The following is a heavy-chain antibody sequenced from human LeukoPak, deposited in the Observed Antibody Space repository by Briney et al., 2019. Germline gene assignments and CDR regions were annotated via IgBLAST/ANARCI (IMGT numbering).Heavy chain of an antibody. CDR2: FYPVESDT. J-gene: IGHJ3*02. D-gene: IGHD1-26*01. CDR1: GYSFTSYW. Sequence: GGSLKISCKGSGYSFTSYWIGWVRQMPGKGLEWMGIFYPVESDTSNSPSFQGQVTISADKSISTAYLQWSGLKASATAMYYCAGPRPTGGSYAHGAFDIWGQKTMVTVSS. CDR3: AGPRPTGGSYAHGAFDI. V-gene: IGHV5-51*01.